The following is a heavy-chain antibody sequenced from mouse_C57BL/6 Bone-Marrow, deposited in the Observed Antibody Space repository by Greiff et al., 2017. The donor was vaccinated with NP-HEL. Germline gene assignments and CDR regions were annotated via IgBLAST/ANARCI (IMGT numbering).Heavy chain of an antibody. CDR2: IGPSDSET. J-gene: IGHJ1*03. CDR3: AREGIYYGSSYWYFDV. D-gene: IGHD1-1*01. CDR1: GYTFTSYW. V-gene: IGHV1-52*01. Sequence: QVQLKESGAELVRPGSSVKLSCKASGYTFTSYWMHWVKQRPIQGLEWIGNIGPSDSETHYNQKFKDKATLTVDKSSSTAYMQLSSLTSEDSAVYYCAREGIYYGSSYWYFDVWGTGTTVTVSS.